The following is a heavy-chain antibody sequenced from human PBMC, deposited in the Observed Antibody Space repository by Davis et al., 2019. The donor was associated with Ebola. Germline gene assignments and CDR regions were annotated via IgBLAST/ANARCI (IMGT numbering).Heavy chain of an antibody. Sequence: GESLKISCAASGFTVSSNYMSWVRQAPGKGLEWVSVIYSGGSTYYADSVKGRFPISRDNSKNTLYLQMNSLRAEDTAVYYCARGGHWGTGVGYMDVWGKGTTVTVSS. V-gene: IGHV3-53*01. D-gene: IGHD3-16*01. J-gene: IGHJ6*03. CDR3: ARGGHWGTGVGYMDV. CDR2: IYSGGST. CDR1: GFTVSSNY.